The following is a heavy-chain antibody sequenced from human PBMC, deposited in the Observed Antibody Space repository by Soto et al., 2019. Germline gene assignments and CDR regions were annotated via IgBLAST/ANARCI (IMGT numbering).Heavy chain of an antibody. CDR2: IDPSDSYT. V-gene: IGHV5-10-1*01. CDR3: ARYSSGVDAFDI. CDR1: GYPFTSYC. J-gene: IGHJ3*02. Sequence: GESLKSRCKGSGYPFTSYCISRVRQMPGKGLEWMGRIDPSDSYTNYSPSFQGHVTISADKSISTAYLQWSSLKASDTAMYYCARYSSGVDAFDIWGQGTMVTVS. D-gene: IGHD6-19*01.